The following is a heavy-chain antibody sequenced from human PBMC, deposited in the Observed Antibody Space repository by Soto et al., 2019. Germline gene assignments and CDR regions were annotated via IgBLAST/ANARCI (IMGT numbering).Heavy chain of an antibody. D-gene: IGHD6-13*01. J-gene: IGHJ4*02. CDR3: AREGGLSSSWTFDY. CDR2: IIPILGLA. CDR1: GGTFSSYT. Sequence: QVQLVQSGAEVKKPGSSVKVSCKASGGTFSSYTISWVRQAPGQGLEWMGRIIPILGLANYDQKYQSRITITAHKPTSTAYMELGSLRSEDTAVYYCAREGGLSSSWTFDYWGQGTLVTVSS. V-gene: IGHV1-69*08.